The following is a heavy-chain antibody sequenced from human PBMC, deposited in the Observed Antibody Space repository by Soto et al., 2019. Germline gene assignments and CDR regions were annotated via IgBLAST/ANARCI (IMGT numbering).Heavy chain of an antibody. CDR1: GGSISRGGYY. CDR3: ARESLITIFGFRGRFDY. J-gene: IGHJ4*02. V-gene: IGHV4-31*03. D-gene: IGHD3-3*01. CDR2: IYYSGST. Sequence: PSETLSLTCTVSGGSISRGGYYWSWIRQHPGKGLEWIGYIYYSGSTYYNPSLNTRVTMSGDTSKTQFSLKLSSVTAADTAVYYCARESLITIFGFRGRFDYWGQGTLVTVSS.